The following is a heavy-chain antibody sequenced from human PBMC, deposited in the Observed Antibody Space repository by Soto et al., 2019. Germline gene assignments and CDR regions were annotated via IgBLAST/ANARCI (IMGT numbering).Heavy chain of an antibody. J-gene: IGHJ4*02. CDR3: ASRYYYDSSGYYYITHYDY. Sequence: ASVKVSCKASGYTFTSYGISWVRQAPGQGLEWMGGIIPIFGTANYAQKFQGRVTITADESTSTAYMELSSLRSEDTAVYYCASRYYYDSSGYYYITHYDYWGQGTLVTVSS. CDR2: IIPIFGTA. V-gene: IGHV1-69*13. CDR1: GYTFTSYG. D-gene: IGHD3-22*01.